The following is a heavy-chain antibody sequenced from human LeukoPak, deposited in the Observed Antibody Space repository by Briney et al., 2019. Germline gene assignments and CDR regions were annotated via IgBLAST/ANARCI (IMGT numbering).Heavy chain of an antibody. CDR1: GFTFSDHA. J-gene: IGHJ4*02. V-gene: IGHV3-64*02. CDR3: VRDSFYTGYDRGFGY. CDR2: ISRNGTRT. D-gene: IGHD5-12*01. Sequence: GGSLRLSCATSGFTFSDHALHWVRQAPGKGLQYVSAISRNGTRTFYADSVKDRFTISRDKSTKTLYLRMGSLRVEDMGVYYCVRDSFYTGYDRGFGYWGQGTLVTVS.